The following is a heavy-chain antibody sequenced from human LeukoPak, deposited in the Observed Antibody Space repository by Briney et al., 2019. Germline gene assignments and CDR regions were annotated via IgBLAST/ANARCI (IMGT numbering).Heavy chain of an antibody. V-gene: IGHV1-8*03. J-gene: IGHJ4*02. Sequence: GASVKVSCKASGYTFTSYDINWVRQATGQGLEWMGWMNPNSGNTGYAQKFQGRVTITRNTSISTAYMELSSLRSEDTAVYYCARLLGSGYYGHSYYFDYWGQGTLVTVSS. CDR1: GYTFTSYD. D-gene: IGHD3-22*01. CDR3: ARLLGSGYYGHSYYFDY. CDR2: MNPNSGNT.